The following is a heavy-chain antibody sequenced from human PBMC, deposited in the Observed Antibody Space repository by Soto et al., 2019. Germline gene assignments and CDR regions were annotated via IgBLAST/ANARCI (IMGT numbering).Heavy chain of an antibody. J-gene: IGHJ6*02. D-gene: IGHD3-3*01. CDR1: GFTFSSYS. Sequence: GGSLRLSCAASGFTFSSYSMNWVRQAPGKGLEWVAVISYDGSNKYYADSVKGRFTISRDNSKNTLYLQMNSLRAEDTAVYYCARDLRFWSGYYYGMDVWGQGTTVTVSS. V-gene: IGHV3-30*03. CDR2: ISYDGSNK. CDR3: ARDLRFWSGYYYGMDV.